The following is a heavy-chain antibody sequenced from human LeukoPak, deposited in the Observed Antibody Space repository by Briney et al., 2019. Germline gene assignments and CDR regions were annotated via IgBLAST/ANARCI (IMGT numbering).Heavy chain of an antibody. J-gene: IGHJ4*02. CDR2: ISTSSSYT. CDR3: ARGGSSLDY. V-gene: IGHV3-11*05. CDR1: GFTFNIYA. D-gene: IGHD6-13*01. Sequence: GGSLRLSCAASGFTFNIYAMSWIRQAPGKGLEWISYISTSSSYTNSADSVKGRFTISRDNAKNSLYLQMNSLRLEDTAMYYCARGGSSLDYWGQGILVTVSS.